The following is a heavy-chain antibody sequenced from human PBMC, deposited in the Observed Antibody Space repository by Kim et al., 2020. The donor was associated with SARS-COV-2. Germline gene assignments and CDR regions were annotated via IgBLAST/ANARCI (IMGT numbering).Heavy chain of an antibody. CDR2: ISSSSSTI. D-gene: IGHD3-10*01. CDR3: ARDLGFGESNGMDV. J-gene: IGHJ6*02. Sequence: GGSLRLSCAASGFTFCSYSMNWVRQAPGKGLEWVSYISSSSSTIYYADSVKGRFIISRDNAKNSLYLQMNSLRDEDTAVYYCARDLGFGESNGMDVWGQGTTVTVSS. CDR1: GFTFCSYS. V-gene: IGHV3-48*02.